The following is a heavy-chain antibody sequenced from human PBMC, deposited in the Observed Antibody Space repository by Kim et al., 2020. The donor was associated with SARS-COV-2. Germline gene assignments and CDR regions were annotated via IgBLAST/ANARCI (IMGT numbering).Heavy chain of an antibody. D-gene: IGHD5-18*01. Sequence: GGSLRLSCAASGFTFSGSAMHWVRQASGKGLEWVGRIRSKANCYATAYAASVKGRFTISRDDSKNTAYLQMNSLKTEDTAVYYCTRHKPPEGIQLWSLSSHYGMDLWGQGTTVTVSS. CDR2: IRSKANCYAT. V-gene: IGHV3-73*01. CDR3: TRHKPPEGIQLWSLSSHYGMDL. J-gene: IGHJ6*02. CDR1: GFTFSGSA.